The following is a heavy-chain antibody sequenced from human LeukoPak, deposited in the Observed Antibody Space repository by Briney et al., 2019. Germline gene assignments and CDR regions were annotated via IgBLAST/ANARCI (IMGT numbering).Heavy chain of an antibody. D-gene: IGHD3-10*01. CDR2: IYHSGST. V-gene: IGHV4-4*02. J-gene: IGHJ4*02. Sequence: GSLRLSCAASGFTFSSYSMNWVRQPPGKGLEWIGEIYHSGSTTYNPSFKSRLTISVDKSKNQFSLNLSSVTAADMAVYYCARRYYGSGNNHFDYWGQGTLVTVSP. CDR3: ARRYYGSGNNHFDY. CDR1: GFTFSSYSM.